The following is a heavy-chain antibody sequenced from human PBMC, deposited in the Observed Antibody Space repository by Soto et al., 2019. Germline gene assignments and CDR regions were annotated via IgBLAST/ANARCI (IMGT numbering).Heavy chain of an antibody. V-gene: IGHV3-23*01. CDR3: VHGYYFDS. D-gene: IGHD5-12*01. CDR2: ISGRGLSGSRYTT. J-gene: IGHJ4*02. Sequence: GGSLRLSCAASGFTFSSFAMTWVRQAPGKGLEWVSSISGRGLSGSRYTTYYVESVKGRFTISRDNSKNTLYLQMNSLRAEDTAIYYCVHGYYFDSWGQGTLVTVSS. CDR1: GFTFSSFA.